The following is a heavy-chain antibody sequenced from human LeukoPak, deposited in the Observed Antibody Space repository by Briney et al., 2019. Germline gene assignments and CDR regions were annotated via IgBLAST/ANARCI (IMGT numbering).Heavy chain of an antibody. CDR2: ISPYNGNT. Sequence: ASVKVSCTASGYPFISTGINWLRQAPGQGLEWMGWISPYNGNTNYAPQFLDRVTMTTDTSSRTSYMELRNLRSDDAAIYYCVRDHGGFWSGYAGFWGQGTLLTVSS. D-gene: IGHD3-3*01. J-gene: IGHJ4*02. CDR1: GYPFISTG. CDR3: VRDHGGFWSGYAGF. V-gene: IGHV1-18*04.